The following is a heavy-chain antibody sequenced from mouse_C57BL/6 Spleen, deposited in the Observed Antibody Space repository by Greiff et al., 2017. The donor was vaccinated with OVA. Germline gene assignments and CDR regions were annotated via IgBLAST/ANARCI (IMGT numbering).Heavy chain of an antibody. CDR1: GYTFTSYW. CDR3: ARFGYYRYFDV. J-gene: IGHJ1*03. V-gene: IGHV1-69*01. D-gene: IGHD2-2*01. CDR2: IDPSDSYT. Sequence: QVQLKQPGAELVMPGASVKLSCKASGYTFTSYWMHWVKQRPGQGLEWIGEIDPSDSYTNYNQKFKGKSTLTVDKSSSTAYMQLSSLTSEDSAVYYCARFGYYRYFDVWGTGTTVTVSS.